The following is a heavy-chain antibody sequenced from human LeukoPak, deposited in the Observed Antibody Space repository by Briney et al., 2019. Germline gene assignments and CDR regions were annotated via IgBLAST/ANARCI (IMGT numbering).Heavy chain of an antibody. CDR3: ARALLTAFDY. D-gene: IGHD2-21*02. Sequence: SGTLSLTCTVSGGSISSGSYYWSWIRQPAGKGLEWIGRMYTSGSTNYNPSLKSRVTISEDTSKNQFSLKLSSVTAADTAVYYCARALLTAFDYWGQGTLATVSS. V-gene: IGHV4-61*02. CDR2: MYTSGST. CDR1: GGSISSGSYY. J-gene: IGHJ4*02.